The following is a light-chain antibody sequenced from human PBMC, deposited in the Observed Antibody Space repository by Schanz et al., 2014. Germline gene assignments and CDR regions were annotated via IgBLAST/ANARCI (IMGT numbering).Light chain of an antibody. CDR3: ATWDGSLSGWV. V-gene: IGLV2-8*01. Sequence: QSALTQPPSASGSPGQSVTISCTGTSSDVGGYVSWYQQHPGKAPKLMIYEVTKRPSGVPVRFSGSKSGNTASLTISGLQAEDERDYYCATWDGSLSGWVFGGGTKLTVL. CDR1: SSDVGGY. J-gene: IGLJ3*02. CDR2: EVT.